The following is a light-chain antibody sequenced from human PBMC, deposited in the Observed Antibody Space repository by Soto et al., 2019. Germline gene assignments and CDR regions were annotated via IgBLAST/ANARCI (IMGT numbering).Light chain of an antibody. CDR2: EVI. CDR1: SSDVGGYDH. Sequence: QSALTQPASVSGSPGQSITISCTGTSSDVGGYDHVSWYQQHPGKAPKLMIYEVINRPPGVSNRFSGSKSGNTASLTISGLQADDEADYYCNAYTTTSTFVLFGGGTKLTVL. CDR3: NAYTTTSTFVL. V-gene: IGLV2-14*01. J-gene: IGLJ3*02.